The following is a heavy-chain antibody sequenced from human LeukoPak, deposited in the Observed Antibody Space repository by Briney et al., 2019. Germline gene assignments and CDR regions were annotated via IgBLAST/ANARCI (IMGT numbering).Heavy chain of an antibody. CDR2: ISSSGSTI. V-gene: IGHV3-11*04. J-gene: IGHJ6*03. Sequence: PGGSLRLSCAASGFTFSDYYMSWIRQAPGKGLEWVSYISSSGSTIYYADSVKGRFTISRDNAKNSLYLQMNSLRAEDTAVYYCAKAYYDSSGYYRYSYYYMDVWGKGTTVTVSS. CDR3: AKAYYDSSGYYRYSYYYMDV. CDR1: GFTFSDYY. D-gene: IGHD3-22*01.